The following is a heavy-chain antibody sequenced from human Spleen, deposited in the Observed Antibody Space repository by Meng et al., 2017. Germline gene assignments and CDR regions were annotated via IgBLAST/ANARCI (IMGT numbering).Heavy chain of an antibody. CDR3: ARGGVVAWEVLQY. CDR1: GGFFSDYD. V-gene: IGHV4-34*01. CDR2: INHCRSN. Sequence: QGQLQQWGARVWKPSETLSLTCVVSGGFFSDYDGSWIRQPPGKGLEVIGEINHCRSNNYNPSLMSRVTISVDTPKNQFSLKLSYVTAADTAVYDCARGGVVAWEVLQYLGQGTLVTVSS. D-gene: IGHD1-26*01. J-gene: IGHJ4*02.